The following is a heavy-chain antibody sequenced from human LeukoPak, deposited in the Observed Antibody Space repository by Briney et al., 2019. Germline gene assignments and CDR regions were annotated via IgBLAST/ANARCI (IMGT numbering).Heavy chain of an antibody. CDR3: AREGRNPLLWLRDWFDP. J-gene: IGHJ5*02. Sequence: GASVKVSCKASGHTFTGYYMHWVRQAPGQGLEWMGWINPNSGGTNYAQKFQGRVTMTRDTSISTAYMELSRLRSDDTAVYYCAREGRNPLLWLRDWFDPWGQGTLVTVSS. V-gene: IGHV1-2*02. CDR1: GHTFTGYY. D-gene: IGHD2-2*01. CDR2: INPNSGGT.